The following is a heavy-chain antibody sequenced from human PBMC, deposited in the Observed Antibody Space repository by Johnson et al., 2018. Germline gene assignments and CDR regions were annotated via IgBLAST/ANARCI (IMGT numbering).Heavy chain of an antibody. V-gene: IGHV4-4*07. CDR1: GASMRGYW. CDR2: INIDGPT. J-gene: IGHJ4*02. D-gene: IGHD2-21*01. Sequence: QVQLQESGPGLVKPSETLSLTCTVSGASMRGYWWSWIRQPAGMRPEWIGRINIDGPTNYNTPLQSRVTISLDKYKNQFALRLNSVTAADTAVYSCARGASAAGGLYSYWGQGTLVTVSS. CDR3: ARGASAAGGLYSY.